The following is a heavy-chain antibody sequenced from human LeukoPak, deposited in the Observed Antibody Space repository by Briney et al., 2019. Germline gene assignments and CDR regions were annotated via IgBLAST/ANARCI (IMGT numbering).Heavy chain of an antibody. V-gene: IGHV4-59*08. CDR3: AGHQSSYFFDY. Sequence: SETLSLTCTVSGGSISSYYWSWIRQPPGKGLEWIGYIYYSGSTNYNPSLKSRVTISVDASKNQFSLKLSSVTAADTAVYYCAGHQSSYFFDYWGQGTLVTVSS. J-gene: IGHJ4*02. D-gene: IGHD6-13*01. CDR2: IYYSGST. CDR1: GGSISSYY.